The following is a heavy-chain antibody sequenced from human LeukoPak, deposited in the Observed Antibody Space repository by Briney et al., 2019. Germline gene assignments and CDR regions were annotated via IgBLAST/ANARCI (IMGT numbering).Heavy chain of an antibody. Sequence: GGSLRLSCAASGFTFSSYSMNWVRQAPGKGLEWVSYISSSGSTIYYADSVKGRFTISRDNAKNSLYLQMNSLRAEDTAVYYCAREGTPMVRGVILAVDYWGQGTLVTVSS. J-gene: IGHJ4*02. CDR1: GFTFSSYS. CDR3: AREGTPMVRGVILAVDY. CDR2: ISSSGSTI. V-gene: IGHV3-48*04. D-gene: IGHD3-10*01.